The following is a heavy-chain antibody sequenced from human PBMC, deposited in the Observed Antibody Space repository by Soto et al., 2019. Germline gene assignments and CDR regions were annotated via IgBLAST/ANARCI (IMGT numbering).Heavy chain of an antibody. J-gene: IGHJ4*02. CDR3: ASSTGYRIFDC. CDR2: IFWDDDK. CDR1: GFSLSTTGVG. V-gene: IGHV2-5*02. D-gene: IGHD3-9*01. Sequence: QITLKESGPTLVKPTQTLTLTCTFSGFSLSTTGVGVGWIRQPPGKALEWLALIFWDDDKRYSPSLKSRLTITKDTAKNQVVLTMTNMDPVDTATYYCASSTGYRIFDCWGQGTLVAVSS.